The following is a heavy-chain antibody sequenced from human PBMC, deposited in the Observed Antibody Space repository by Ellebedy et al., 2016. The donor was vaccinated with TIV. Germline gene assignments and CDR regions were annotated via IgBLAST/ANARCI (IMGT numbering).Heavy chain of an antibody. D-gene: IGHD1-26*01. CDR3: ARRRGSYSFDY. Sequence: GESLKISCVVSGFTLSNYWMSWVRQAPGKGLEWVANIQNDGSEKYYVDSVKGRFTISRDNAKNSLYLQMSSPRVEDTAMYYCARRRGSYSFDYWGRGTLVTVSS. CDR2: IQNDGSEK. V-gene: IGHV3-7*03. CDR1: GFTLSNYW. J-gene: IGHJ4*02.